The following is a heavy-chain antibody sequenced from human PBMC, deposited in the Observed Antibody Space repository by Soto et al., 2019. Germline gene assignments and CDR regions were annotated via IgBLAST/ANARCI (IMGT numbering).Heavy chain of an antibody. J-gene: IGHJ6*02. CDR1: GFTVSNNH. D-gene: IGHD2-2*01. Sequence: EVQLVESGGGLVQPGGSLRLSCADSGFTVSNNHRNWVRQAPGKGLEWVSVIYSGGITYYADSVKGRFTISRDNSKNTLYLQMDRLRAEDTAVYYCARGDRSTWYGLDVWGQGTTVTVSS. V-gene: IGHV3-66*01. CDR3: ARGDRSTWYGLDV. CDR2: IYSGGIT.